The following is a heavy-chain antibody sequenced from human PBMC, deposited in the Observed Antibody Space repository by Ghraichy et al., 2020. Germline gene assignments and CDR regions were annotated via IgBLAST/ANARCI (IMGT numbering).Heavy chain of an antibody. V-gene: IGHV3-23*01. J-gene: IGHJ3*02. CDR1: GFTFSTYT. CDR3: AKALGAYAFDI. Sequence: GGSLRLSCTASGFTFSTYTMTWVRQTPGKGLDWVSDIWPSGTTTYYADSVKGRFTVSRDNSKNTLYLQMSSLRAEDTAMYYCAKALGAYAFDIWGQGTMVPVSS. D-gene: IGHD7-27*01. CDR2: IWPSGTTT.